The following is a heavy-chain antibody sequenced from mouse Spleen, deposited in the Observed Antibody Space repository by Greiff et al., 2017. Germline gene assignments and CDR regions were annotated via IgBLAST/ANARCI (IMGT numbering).Heavy chain of an antibody. Sequence: EVKLEESGGGLVQPGGSMKLSCGASGFTFSNYWMNWVRQSPEKGLEWVAQIRLKSDNYATHYAESVKGRFTISRDDSKSSVYLQMNNLRAEDTGIYYCTGAAMDYWGQGTSVTVSS. J-gene: IGHJ4*01. CDR1: GFTFSNYW. CDR2: IRLKSDNYAT. CDR3: TGAAMDY. V-gene: IGHV6-3*01.